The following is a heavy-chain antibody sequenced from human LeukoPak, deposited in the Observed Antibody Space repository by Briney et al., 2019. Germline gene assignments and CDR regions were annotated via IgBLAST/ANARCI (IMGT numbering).Heavy chain of an antibody. CDR1: GFTFDDYG. CDR3: AKDRREGLLWFGESRAPAFDI. D-gene: IGHD3-10*01. J-gene: IGHJ3*02. CDR2: INWNGGST. V-gene: IGHV3-20*04. Sequence: PTGGSLRLSCAASGFTFDDYGMSWVRQAPGKGLEWVSGINWNGGSTGYADSVKGRFTISRDNAKNSLYLQMNSLRAEDTAVYYCAKDRREGLLWFGESRAPAFDIWGQGTMVTVSS.